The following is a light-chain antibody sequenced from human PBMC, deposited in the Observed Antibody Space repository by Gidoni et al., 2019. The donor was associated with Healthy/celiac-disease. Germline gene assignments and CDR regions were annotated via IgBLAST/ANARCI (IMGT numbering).Light chain of an antibody. CDR2: AAS. Sequence: DIQMTQSPSSLSTSVVDRGTITCRASQGISNYLAWYQKKPGKVPKLLIYAASTLQSGVPSRFSCSGSGTDFTLTISSLQPEDVATYSCQQYNSAPRTFGGGTKVEIK. J-gene: IGKJ4*01. V-gene: IGKV1-27*01. CDR3: QQYNSAPRT. CDR1: QGISNY.